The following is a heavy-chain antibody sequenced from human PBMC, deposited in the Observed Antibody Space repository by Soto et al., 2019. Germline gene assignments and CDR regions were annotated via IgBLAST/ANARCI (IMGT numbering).Heavy chain of an antibody. Sequence: EVQLLESGGGLVQPGGSLRLSCAASGFTFSDYGMNWVRKAPRKGVEWVAAISGSADNTYYADSVKGRFSTSRDNSKSTLYLDMNTLRVEDTAIYYCAKTFGSNWLPEYWGQGTLVTVSS. D-gene: IGHD6-13*01. J-gene: IGHJ4*02. V-gene: IGHV3-23*01. CDR3: AKTFGSNWLPEY. CDR2: ISGSADNT. CDR1: GFTFSDYG.